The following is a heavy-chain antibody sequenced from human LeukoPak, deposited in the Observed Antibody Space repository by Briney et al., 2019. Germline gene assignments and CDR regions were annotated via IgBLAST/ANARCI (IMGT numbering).Heavy chain of an antibody. D-gene: IGHD2-21*01. V-gene: IGHV3-48*02. CDR1: GFTFSSYS. J-gene: IGHJ4*02. Sequence: PGGSLRLSCAASGFTFSSYSMNWVRQAPGKGLEWVSYISSSSSTIYYADSVKGRLTISRDNAKNSLFLQMNRLRDEGADGYYWARGLNYFDDGGQGTLVTLSS. CDR3: ARGLNYFDD. CDR2: ISSSSSTI.